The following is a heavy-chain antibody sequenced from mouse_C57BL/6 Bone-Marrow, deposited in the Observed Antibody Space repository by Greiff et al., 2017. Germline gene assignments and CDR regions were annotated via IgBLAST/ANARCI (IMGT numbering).Heavy chain of an antibody. D-gene: IGHD2-3*01. Sequence: QQSCKASGYTFTSYWMHWVKQRPGRGLEWIGRIDPNSGGTKYNEKFKSKATLTVDKPSSTAYMQLSSLTSEDSAVYYCAREGWLLPYWYFDVWGTGTTVTVSS. CDR1: GYTFTSYW. CDR3: AREGWLLPYWYFDV. J-gene: IGHJ1*03. V-gene: IGHV1-72*01. CDR2: IDPNSGGT.